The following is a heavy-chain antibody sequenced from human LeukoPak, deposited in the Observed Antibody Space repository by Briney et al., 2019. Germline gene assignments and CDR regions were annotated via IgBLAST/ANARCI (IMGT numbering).Heavy chain of an antibody. V-gene: IGHV4-34*01. Sequence: SETLSLTCADYGGSLSGYYWSWIRQPPGKGLEWIGEINHSGSTNYNPSLKSRVTISVDTSKNQFPLKLSSVTAADTAVYYCARGRQSWGGKGKFNWFDPWGQGTLVTVSS. CDR3: ARGRQSWGGKGKFNWFDP. CDR2: INHSGST. D-gene: IGHD4-23*01. J-gene: IGHJ5*02. CDR1: GGSLSGYY.